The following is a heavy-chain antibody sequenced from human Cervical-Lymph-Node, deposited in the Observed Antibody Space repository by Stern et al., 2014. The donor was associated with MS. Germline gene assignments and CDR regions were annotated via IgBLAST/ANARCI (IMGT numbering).Heavy chain of an antibody. J-gene: IGHJ4*02. CDR3: AREGIPGAGGTFDN. CDR1: GGTFSSYT. V-gene: IGHV1-69*18. D-gene: IGHD1-26*01. Sequence: QVQLVQSGAEVKKPGSSGKVSCKVSGGTFSSYTLNWVRQAPGQGLEWMGSIIPIFATTNYAQTFQGKVTITADGSTSTAYMEVSSLRSEDTAVYYCAREGIPGAGGTFDNWGQGTLVIVSS. CDR2: IIPIFATT.